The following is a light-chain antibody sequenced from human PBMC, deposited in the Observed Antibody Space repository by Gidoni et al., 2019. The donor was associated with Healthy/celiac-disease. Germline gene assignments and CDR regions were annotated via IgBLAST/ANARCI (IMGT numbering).Light chain of an antibody. CDR3: QQRSNWPRT. CDR2: DAS. J-gene: IGKJ2*01. Sequence: EMVLPQSPATLSLSPGERATLSCRASQSVSSYLAWYQQKPGQAPRLLIYDASNRATGIPARFSGSGSGTDFTLTISSLEPEDFAVYYCQQRSNWPRTFXQXTKLEIK. V-gene: IGKV3-11*01. CDR1: QSVSSY.